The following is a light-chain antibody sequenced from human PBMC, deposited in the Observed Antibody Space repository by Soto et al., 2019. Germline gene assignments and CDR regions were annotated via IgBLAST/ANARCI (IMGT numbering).Light chain of an antibody. CDR1: QSVSSNY. V-gene: IGKV3-20*01. CDR3: QHYSFAIT. Sequence: EIVLTQSPDILSLSPVESATLSCMASQSVSSNYLAWYQQKPGRAPRLLIYGSSNRATGIPDSFSGSLSGTGFTLTISRVEPEDVAVFDCQHYSFAITVGQGTRLE. CDR2: GSS. J-gene: IGKJ5*01.